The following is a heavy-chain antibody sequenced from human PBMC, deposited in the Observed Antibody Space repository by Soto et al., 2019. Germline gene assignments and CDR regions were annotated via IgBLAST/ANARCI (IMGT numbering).Heavy chain of an antibody. D-gene: IGHD6-13*01. CDR1: GGTSSSYA. CDR3: ARGIAAADYYFDY. Sequence: SVKVSCKPSGGTSSSYAISWVRQAPGQGLEWMGGIIPLFGTASYAQKFQGRVTITAGKSTSIVYMELNSLRSEDTAVYYCARGIAAADYYFDYWGQGTQVTVSS. J-gene: IGHJ4*02. V-gene: IGHV1-69*06. CDR2: IIPLFGTA.